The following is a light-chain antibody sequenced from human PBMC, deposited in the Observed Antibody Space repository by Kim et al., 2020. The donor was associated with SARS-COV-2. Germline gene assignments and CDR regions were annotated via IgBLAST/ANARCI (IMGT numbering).Light chain of an antibody. V-gene: IGKV2-28*01. CDR2: LVS. CDR1: QSLLQSHEYNY. CDR3: MQALQTPLT. J-gene: IGKJ4*01. Sequence: EPASFSCRSSQSLLQSHEYNYLDWYPQKSGQSPQLLIYLVSNRASGVPDRFSGSRSGTHFPLKISRVEAEDVGVCYCMQALQTPLTFGGGTKVDIK.